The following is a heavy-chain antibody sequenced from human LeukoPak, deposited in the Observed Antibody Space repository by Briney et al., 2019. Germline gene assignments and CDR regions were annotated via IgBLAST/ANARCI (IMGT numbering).Heavy chain of an antibody. Sequence: GESLKISCKGSGYSFTSYWIGWSRQMPGKGLEGLGIIYPGDSDTTYSPSFQGQVNISADKSISTAYLQWSSLKATDTAMYYCARHRSGGGSGPNWFDPWGQGTLVTVSS. CDR3: ARHRSGGGSGPNWFDP. V-gene: IGHV5-51*01. CDR1: GYSFTSYW. J-gene: IGHJ5*02. D-gene: IGHD6-19*01. CDR2: IYPGDSDT.